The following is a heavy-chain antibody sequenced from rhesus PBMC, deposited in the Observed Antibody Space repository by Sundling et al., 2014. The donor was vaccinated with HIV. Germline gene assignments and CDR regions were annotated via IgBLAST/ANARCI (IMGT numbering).Heavy chain of an antibody. V-gene: IGHV4-169*01. CDR3: ATDKRQLDAFDF. CDR2: IYGSDSNT. D-gene: IGHD6-25*01. J-gene: IGHJ3*01. Sequence: QLQLQESGPGLVKPSETLSVACAVYGGSISSNYWSWIRQAPGKRLEWIGYIYGSDSNTDYNPSLKSRVTLSVDTSKNQLSLNLTSVTAADTAMYYCATDKRQLDAFDFWGPGVRVTVSS. CDR1: GGSISSNY.